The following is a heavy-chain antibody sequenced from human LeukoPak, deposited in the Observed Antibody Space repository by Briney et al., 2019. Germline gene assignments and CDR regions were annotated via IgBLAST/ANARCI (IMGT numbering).Heavy chain of an antibody. CDR3: SKTASGRGDDAFDI. J-gene: IGHJ3*02. CDR2: IYPGDCDT. Sequence: AASLKIPSYGSGCRFTSYWIGCLRRMPAKGLEWMVVIYPGDCDTRYNPSFQSQVTTSADTSISTSSLQPRCLPASDPAISYCSKTASGRGDDAFDIWGQGTMGTVSS. CDR1: GCRFTSYW. D-gene: IGHD3-16*01. V-gene: IGHV5-51*01.